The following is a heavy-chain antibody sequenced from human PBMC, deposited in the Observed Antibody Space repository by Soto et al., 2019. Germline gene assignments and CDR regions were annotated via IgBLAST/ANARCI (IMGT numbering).Heavy chain of an antibody. J-gene: IGHJ6*02. CDR3: ARGDSSSPNSRGMDA. CDR2: IYYSGST. Sequence: SETLSLTSTVSGGSISSYYWSWIRQPPGKGLEWIGYIYYSGSTNYNPSLKSRVTISVDTSKNQFSLKLSSVTAADTAVYYCARGDSSSPNSRGMDAWGQGTTVTVSS. CDR1: GGSISSYY. D-gene: IGHD6-13*01. V-gene: IGHV4-59*01.